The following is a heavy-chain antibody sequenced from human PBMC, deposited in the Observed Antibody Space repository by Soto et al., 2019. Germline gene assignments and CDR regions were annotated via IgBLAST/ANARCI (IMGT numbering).Heavy chain of an antibody. Sequence: SSETLSLTCAVSGGSISSSNWWSWVRQPPGKGLEWIGEIYHSGSTNYNPSLKSRVTISVDKSKNQFSLKLSSVTAADTAVYYCVRDGTKPFRDWFDPRGQRISVTVSS. D-gene: IGHD1-1*01. CDR2: IYHSGST. V-gene: IGHV4-4*02. CDR3: VRDGTKPFRDWFDP. CDR1: GGSISSSNW. J-gene: IGHJ5*02.